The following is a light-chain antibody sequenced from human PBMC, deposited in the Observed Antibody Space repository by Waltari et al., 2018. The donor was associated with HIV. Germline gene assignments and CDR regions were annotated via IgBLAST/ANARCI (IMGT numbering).Light chain of an antibody. CDR2: AAT. Sequence: DIQMTQSPSSLSASVGDRVTITCRASQAISNHLAWYQQKSGRAPQVLIYAATNLRLEVPARFTGSGSGTEFTLTISSLQSEDFAVYYCQEYNNWSRITFGQGTRLEIK. CDR1: QAISNH. CDR3: QEYNNWSRIT. V-gene: IGKV1-27*01. J-gene: IGKJ5*01.